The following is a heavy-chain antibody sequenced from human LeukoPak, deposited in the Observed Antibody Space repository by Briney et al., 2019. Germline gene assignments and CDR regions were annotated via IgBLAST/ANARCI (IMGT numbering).Heavy chain of an antibody. CDR2: IYPSGST. CDR3: AREMGGSYYYYYGMDV. J-gene: IGHJ6*02. V-gene: IGHV4-61*02. Sequence: PSETLSLTCTVSGGSISSGYYYWNWIRQPAGKGLEWIGRIYPSGSTNYNPSLKSRVTISLDTSKNQFSLKLSSVTAADTAMYYCAREMGGSYYYYYGMDVWGQGTTVTVSS. D-gene: IGHD1-26*01. CDR1: GGSISSGYYY.